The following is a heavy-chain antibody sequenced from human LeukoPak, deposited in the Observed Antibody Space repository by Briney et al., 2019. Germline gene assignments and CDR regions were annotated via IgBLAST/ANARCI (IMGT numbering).Heavy chain of an antibody. CDR2: IYSGGST. CDR1: GFTVSSNY. Sequence: GGSLRLSCAASGFTVSSNYMSWVRQAPGKGLEWVSVIYSGGSTYYADSVKGRFTISRDNSKNTLYLQMNSLRAEDTAVYYCAKGRDWGSGYYFDYWGQGTLVTVSS. CDR3: AKGRDWGSGYYFDY. V-gene: IGHV3-66*02. D-gene: IGHD7-27*01. J-gene: IGHJ4*02.